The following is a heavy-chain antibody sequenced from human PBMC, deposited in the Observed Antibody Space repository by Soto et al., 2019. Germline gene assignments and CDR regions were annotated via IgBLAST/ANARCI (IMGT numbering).Heavy chain of an antibody. CDR3: ARVGGYYYYYMDV. Sequence: EVQLVESGGGLVKPGGSLRLSCAASGFTFSSYSMNWDRQAPGKGLEWVSSISSSSSYIYYADSVKGRFTISRDNAKNSLYLQMNSLRAEDTAVYYCARVGGYYYYYMDVWGKGTTVTVSS. CDR2: ISSSSSYI. V-gene: IGHV3-21*01. J-gene: IGHJ6*03. D-gene: IGHD2-15*01. CDR1: GFTFSSYS.